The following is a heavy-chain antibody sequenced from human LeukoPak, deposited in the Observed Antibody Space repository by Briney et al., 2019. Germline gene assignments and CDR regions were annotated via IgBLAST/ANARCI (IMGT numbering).Heavy chain of an antibody. V-gene: IGHV4-39*07. Sequence: PSETLSLTCTVSGGSISGYYWGWIRQPPGKGLEWIGSIYYSGSTYYNPSLKSRVTISVDTSKNQFSLKLSSVTAADTAVYYCASTGGITYYDFWSGYYLGAEKHDAFDIWGQGTMVTVSS. J-gene: IGHJ3*02. CDR3: ASTGGITYYDFWSGYYLGAEKHDAFDI. D-gene: IGHD3-3*01. CDR1: GGSISGYY. CDR2: IYYSGST.